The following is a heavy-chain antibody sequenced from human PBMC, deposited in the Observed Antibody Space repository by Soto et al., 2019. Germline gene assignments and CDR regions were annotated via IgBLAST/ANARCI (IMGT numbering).Heavy chain of an antibody. CDR2: IYYSGST. J-gene: IGHJ5*02. CDR3: ARETYSSGWYYWFDP. D-gene: IGHD6-19*01. Sequence: SETLTLSCTVSGASIINYYWSWIWQPPGKGLEWIGYIYYSGSTNYNPSLKSRVTISLDTSKNQFSLRLSSVTAADTAVYYCARETYSSGWYYWFDPWGQGTLVTVS. V-gene: IGHV4-59*01. CDR1: GASIINYY.